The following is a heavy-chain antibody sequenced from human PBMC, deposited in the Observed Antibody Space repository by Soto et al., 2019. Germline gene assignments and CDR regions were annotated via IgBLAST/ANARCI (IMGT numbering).Heavy chain of an antibody. CDR2: IYPGDSDT. Sequence: GESLNISCKGSGYSFTSYWIGWVRQMPGKGLEWMGIIYPGDSDTRYSPSFQGQVTISADKSISTAYLQWSSLKASDTAMYYCARHRVYYDSSGYYTVTYYFDYWGQGTLVTVSS. V-gene: IGHV5-51*01. CDR1: GYSFTSYW. CDR3: ARHRVYYDSSGYYTVTYYFDY. D-gene: IGHD3-22*01. J-gene: IGHJ4*02.